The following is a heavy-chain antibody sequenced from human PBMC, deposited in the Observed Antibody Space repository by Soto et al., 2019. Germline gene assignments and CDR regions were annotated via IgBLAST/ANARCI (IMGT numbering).Heavy chain of an antibody. CDR2: IIPIFGTA. V-gene: IGHV1-69*06. CDR1: GGPFISYA. D-gene: IGHD3-22*01. CDR3: ARGPGGYSDNWFDP. Sequence: SVKVSCNASGGPFISYAVIWVRQSPGQGLEWMGGIIPIFGTANYAQKFQGRVTITADKSTSTAYMELSSLRSEDTAVYYCARGPGGYSDNWFDPWGQGTLVTVSS. J-gene: IGHJ5*02.